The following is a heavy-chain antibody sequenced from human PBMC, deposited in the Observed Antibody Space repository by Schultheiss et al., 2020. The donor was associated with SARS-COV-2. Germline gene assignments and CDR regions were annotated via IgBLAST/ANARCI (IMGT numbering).Heavy chain of an antibody. CDR2: IWYDGSNK. CDR1: GFIFIKND. V-gene: IGHV3-33*06. D-gene: IGHD6-19*01. Sequence: GGSLRLSCATSGFIFIKNDMHWVRQAPGKGLEWVAVIWYDGSNKYYADSVKGRFTISRDNSKNTLYLQLSSLSAEDTAVYYCAKDPGGWLMRGYFDQWGQGTLVTVSS. J-gene: IGHJ4*02. CDR3: AKDPGGWLMRGYFDQ.